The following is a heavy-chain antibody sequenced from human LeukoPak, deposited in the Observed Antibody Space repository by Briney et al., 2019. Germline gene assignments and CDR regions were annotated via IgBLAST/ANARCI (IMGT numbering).Heavy chain of an antibody. CDR2: ISGSGGST. J-gene: IGHJ4*02. Sequence: PGGSLRLSCAASGFTFSSYAMSWVRQAPGKGLEWVSAISGSGGSTYYADSVKGGFTISRDNSKNTLYLQMNSLRAEDTAVYYCAKDTDSSGYYDYWGQGTLVTVSS. V-gene: IGHV3-23*01. CDR1: GFTFSSYA. CDR3: AKDTDSSGYYDY. D-gene: IGHD3-22*01.